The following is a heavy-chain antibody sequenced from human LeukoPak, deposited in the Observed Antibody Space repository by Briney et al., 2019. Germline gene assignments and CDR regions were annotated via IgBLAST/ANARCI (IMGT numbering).Heavy chain of an antibody. D-gene: IGHD2-21*02. J-gene: IGHJ4*02. CDR1: GFTFSSYS. V-gene: IGHV3-21*04. CDR3: AKSPSYCGVDCYSTFDC. CDR2: ISSSSSYI. Sequence: GGSLRLSCAASGFTFSSYSMNWVRQAPGKGLEWVSSISSSSSYIYYADSVKGRFTISRDNSKNTLDLQMYSLRAEDTAVYYCAKSPSYCGVDCYSTFDCWGQGTLVTVSS.